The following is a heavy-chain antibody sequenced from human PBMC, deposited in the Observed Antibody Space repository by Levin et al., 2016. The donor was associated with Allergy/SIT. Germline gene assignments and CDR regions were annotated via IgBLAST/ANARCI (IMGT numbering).Heavy chain of an antibody. CDR2: ISADSGIT. D-gene: IGHD4-17*01. Sequence: ASVKVSCKTSGYIFSSYGISWVRQAPGQGLEWMGWISADSGITNYAQIFQGRVTITADKSTNTAYMELGSLTSQDTALYFCARSDNDYGDYSVGFDYWGQGTLVTVSS. CDR1: GYIFSSYG. CDR3: ARSDNDYGDYSVGFDY. J-gene: IGHJ4*01. V-gene: IGHV1-18*04.